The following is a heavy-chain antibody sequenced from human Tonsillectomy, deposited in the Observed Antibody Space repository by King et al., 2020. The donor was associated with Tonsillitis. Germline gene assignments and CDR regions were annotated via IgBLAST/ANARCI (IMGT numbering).Heavy chain of an antibody. J-gene: IGHJ2*01. CDR2: IHYTGST. V-gene: IGHV4-39*07. D-gene: IGHD1-1*01. CDR3: AREGLAGTGWYFDL. Sequence: QLQESGPGLVKPSETLSLTCIVSGGSISSSNYYWGWIRQPPGKGLEWIGTIHYTGSTDYNPSLKSRVTISVDTSMNQFSLKLSSVTAADTAVYYCAREGLAGTGWYFDLWGRGTLVTVSS. CDR1: GGSISSSNYY.